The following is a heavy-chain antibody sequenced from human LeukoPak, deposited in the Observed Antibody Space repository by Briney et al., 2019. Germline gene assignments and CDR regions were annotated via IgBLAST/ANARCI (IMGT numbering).Heavy chain of an antibody. Sequence: GGSLRLSCEASGFTFSTYSMNWARQAPGKGLEWVSYISSSNTIYYADSVKGRFTIPRDNAKNTLYLQLNSLKPEDTAMYYCARDRYWLEYCINGVCRDTFDIWGQGTMVTVSS. V-gene: IGHV3-48*01. CDR1: GFTFSTYS. D-gene: IGHD2-8*01. CDR3: ARDRYWLEYCINGVCRDTFDI. CDR2: ISSSNTI. J-gene: IGHJ3*02.